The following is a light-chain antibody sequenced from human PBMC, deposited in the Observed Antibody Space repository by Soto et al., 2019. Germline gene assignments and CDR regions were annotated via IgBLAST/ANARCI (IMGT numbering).Light chain of an antibody. CDR2: YDD. V-gene: IGLV1-36*01. CDR1: SSNIGNNA. J-gene: IGLJ3*02. Sequence: QAVVTQPPSVSEAPRQRVTISCSGSSSNIGNNAVSWYQQLPGKAPKLLIYYDDLLPSGVSDRFSGSKSGTSASLAISGLQSGDEADYYCAAWDDSLNGWVFGGGTKLTVL. CDR3: AAWDDSLNGWV.